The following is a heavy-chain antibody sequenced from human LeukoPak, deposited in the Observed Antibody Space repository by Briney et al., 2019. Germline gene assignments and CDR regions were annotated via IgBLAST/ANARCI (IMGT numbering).Heavy chain of an antibody. CDR1: GGSISSSSYF. V-gene: IGHV4-39*01. CDR3: ARVRRCFDY. Sequence: SETLSLTCTVSGGSISSSSYFWGWIRQPPGKGLEWIGSIYYSGSTYYNPSLKSRVTISVDTSKNQFSLKLSSVTAADTAVYYCARVRRCFDYWGQGTLVTVSS. D-gene: IGHD3-10*01. J-gene: IGHJ4*02. CDR2: IYYSGST.